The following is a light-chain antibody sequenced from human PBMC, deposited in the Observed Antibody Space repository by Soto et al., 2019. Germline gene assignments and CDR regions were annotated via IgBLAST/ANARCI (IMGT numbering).Light chain of an antibody. V-gene: IGKV3-20*01. CDR3: QQYGSSPRT. J-gene: IGKJ1*01. CDR1: QSVSSSY. CDR2: GAS. Sequence: EIVLTQSPGTLSLSPGERATLFCRASQSVSSSYLAWYQQKPGQAPRLLIFGASSRATDIPGRFSGSGSGTDFTLTISRLEPEDFAVYYCQQYGSSPRTFGQGTKVEIK.